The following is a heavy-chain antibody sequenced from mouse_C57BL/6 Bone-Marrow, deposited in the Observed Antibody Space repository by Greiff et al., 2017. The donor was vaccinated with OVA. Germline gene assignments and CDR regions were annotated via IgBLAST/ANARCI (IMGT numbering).Heavy chain of an antibody. CDR2: IYPRSGNT. CDR1: GYTFTSYG. D-gene: IGHD2-2*01. J-gene: IGHJ3*01. Sequence: VQLQQSGAELARPGASVKLSCKASGYTFTSYGISWVKQRTGQGLEWIGEIYPRSGNTYSNEKFKGKATLTADKSSSTAYMELRSLTSEDAAVYFCARRGVIYYGYGWFAYWGQGTLVTVSA. CDR3: ARRGVIYYGYGWFAY. V-gene: IGHV1-81*01.